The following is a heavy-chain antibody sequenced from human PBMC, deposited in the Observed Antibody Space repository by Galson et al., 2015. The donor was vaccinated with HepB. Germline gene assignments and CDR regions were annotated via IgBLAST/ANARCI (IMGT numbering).Heavy chain of an antibody. J-gene: IGHJ3*02. V-gene: IGHV1-2*06. D-gene: IGHD3-22*01. CDR1: GYTLTGYY. CDR3: ARSYDSSGTYGGVGAFDI. Sequence: SVKVSCKASGYTLTGYYMHWVRQAPGQGLEWMGRINPNSGGTNYAQKFQGRVTMTRDTSISTAYMELSRLRSDDTAMYYCARSYDSSGTYGGVGAFDIWGQGTMVTVSS. CDR2: INPNSGGT.